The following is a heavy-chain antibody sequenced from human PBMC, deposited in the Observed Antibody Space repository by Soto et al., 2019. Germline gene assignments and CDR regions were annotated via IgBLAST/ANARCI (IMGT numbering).Heavy chain of an antibody. CDR2: ISYDGSKN. D-gene: IGHD2-21*01. CDR1: GFTLSSYS. CDR3: ARRPIPLFSDFDGNWFDP. Sequence: ESGGGVVQPGRSLRLSCAASGFTLSSYSMDWVRRAPGKGLEWVAFISYDGSKNFYADSVKGRFTISRDNSQNILYLQMFSLRVEDTAVYYCARRPIPLFSDFDGNWFDPWGQGTLVIVSS. J-gene: IGHJ5*02. V-gene: IGHV3-30-3*01.